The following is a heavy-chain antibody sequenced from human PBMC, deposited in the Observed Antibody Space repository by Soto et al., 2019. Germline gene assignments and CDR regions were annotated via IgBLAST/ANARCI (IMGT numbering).Heavy chain of an antibody. CDR2: IKSKTDGGTT. V-gene: IGHV3-15*01. D-gene: IGHD5-12*01. J-gene: IGHJ6*02. CDR3: TTETVDIVATTFYYYYGMDV. CDR1: GFTFSNAW. Sequence: EVQLVESGGGLVKPGGSLRLSCAASGFTFSNAWMSWVRQAPGKGLEWVGRIKSKTDGGTTDYAAPVKGRFTISRDDSKNTLYLQMNSMKTEDTAVYYCTTETVDIVATTFYYYYGMDVWGQGTTVTVSS.